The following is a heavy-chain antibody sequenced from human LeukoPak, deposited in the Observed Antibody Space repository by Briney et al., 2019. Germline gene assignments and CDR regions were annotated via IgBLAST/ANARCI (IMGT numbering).Heavy chain of an antibody. Sequence: GGSLRLACAASRFTFSSYAMTWVRQAPGEGLEWVSAISGGGGRTFYADSVKGRLTISRDNSKNTLYLQMNSLRADDTAVYYCAKGVSYSSDFYYNAMDVWGQGTTVTVSS. CDR1: RFTFSSYA. J-gene: IGHJ6*02. CDR3: AKGVSYSSDFYYNAMDV. D-gene: IGHD6-19*01. V-gene: IGHV3-23*01. CDR2: ISGGGGRT.